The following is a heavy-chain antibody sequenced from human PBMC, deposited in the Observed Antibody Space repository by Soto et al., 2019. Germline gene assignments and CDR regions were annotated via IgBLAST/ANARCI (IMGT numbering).Heavy chain of an antibody. D-gene: IGHD3-22*01. CDR3: ARAHYHDSSGPNGHAFDI. V-gene: IGHV3-30-3*01. CDR2: ISDDGDKV. Sequence: GGSLRLSCAASEFTFSDYAMHWVRQAPGKGLEWVAVISDDGDKVFYADSMKDRLTISRDNSKSTLFLQLTSLGPEDTALYYCARAHYHDSSGPNGHAFDIWGQGTLVTGS. CDR1: EFTFSDYA. J-gene: IGHJ3*02.